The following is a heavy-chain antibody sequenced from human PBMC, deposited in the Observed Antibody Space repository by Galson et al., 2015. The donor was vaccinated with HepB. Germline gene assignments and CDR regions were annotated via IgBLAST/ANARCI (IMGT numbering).Heavy chain of an antibody. V-gene: IGHV3-11*04. Sequence: SLRLSCAASGFTFSDYGMYWVRQAPGKGLEWVSYISFSGSVIYYADSVKGRFTISRDNAKNSPYLQMNSLRAEDTAAYYCARGGELDYWGQGTLVSVSS. J-gene: IGHJ4*02. CDR2: ISFSGSVI. D-gene: IGHD7-27*01. CDR3: ARGGELDY. CDR1: GFTFSDYG.